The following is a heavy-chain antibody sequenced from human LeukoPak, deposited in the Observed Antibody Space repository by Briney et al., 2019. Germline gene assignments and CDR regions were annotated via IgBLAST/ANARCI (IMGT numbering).Heavy chain of an antibody. J-gene: IGHJ5*02. V-gene: IGHV4-38-2*02. D-gene: IGHD6-13*01. CDR2: IYHSGST. Sequence: SETLSLTCTVSGYSISSGYYWGWIRQPPGKGLEWTGSIYHSGSTYYNPSLKSRVTISVDTSKNQFSLKLSSVTAADTAVYYCARDGPYSSSWDWFDPWGQGTLVTVSS. CDR3: ARDGPYSSSWDWFDP. CDR1: GYSISSGYY.